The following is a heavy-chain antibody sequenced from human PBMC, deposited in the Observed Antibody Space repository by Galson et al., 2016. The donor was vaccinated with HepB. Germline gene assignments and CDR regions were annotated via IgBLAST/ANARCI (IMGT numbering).Heavy chain of an antibody. CDR2: TNSDGSST. Sequence: LRLSCAASGFTFSSYWMHWVRQAPGKGLVWVSRTNSDGSSTTYADSVKGRFTISRDNAKNTLYLQMNSLRAEDTAVYYCARAPTRYYGGNSGHLFDSWGHGTLVTVSS. D-gene: IGHD4-23*01. CDR3: ARAPTRYYGGNSGHLFDS. CDR1: GFTFSSYW. V-gene: IGHV3-74*01. J-gene: IGHJ4*01.